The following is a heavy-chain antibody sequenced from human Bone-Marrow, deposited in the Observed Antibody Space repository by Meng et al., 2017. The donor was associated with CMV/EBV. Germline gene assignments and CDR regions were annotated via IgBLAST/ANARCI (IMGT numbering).Heavy chain of an antibody. J-gene: IGHJ6*02. Sequence: GESLKISCAASGFTFSSYSMNWVRQAPGKGLEWVSSISSSSSYIYYADSVKGRFTISRDNAKNSLYLQMNSLRAEDTAVYYCARPHCSSTSCYRYYYYGMAVWGQGTTVTVSS. V-gene: IGHV3-21*04. CDR1: GFTFSSYS. CDR2: ISSSSSYI. D-gene: IGHD2-2*01. CDR3: ARPHCSSTSCYRYYYYGMAV.